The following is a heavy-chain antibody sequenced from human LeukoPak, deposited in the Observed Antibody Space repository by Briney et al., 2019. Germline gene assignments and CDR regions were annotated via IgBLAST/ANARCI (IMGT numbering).Heavy chain of an antibody. CDR2: ISSSSSTI. J-gene: IGHJ4*02. D-gene: IGHD2-15*01. V-gene: IGHV3-48*02. Sequence: GGSLRLSCAASGFTCSSYSMNWVRQAPGKGLEWVSYISSSSSTIYYADSAKGRFTISRDNAKNSLYLQMNSLRDEDTAVYYCARDGCSGGSCSENWRQGNLVTVSS. CDR3: ARDGCSGGSCSEN. CDR1: GFTCSSYS.